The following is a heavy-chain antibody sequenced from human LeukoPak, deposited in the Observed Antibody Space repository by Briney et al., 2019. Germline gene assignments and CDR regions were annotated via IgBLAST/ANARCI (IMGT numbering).Heavy chain of an antibody. CDR3: ARLFGSAYNWFDP. D-gene: IGHD3-10*01. J-gene: IGHJ5*02. CDR1: GGSISSYY. CDR2: IYYSGST. V-gene: IGHV4-59*01. Sequence: PSETLSLTCTVSGGSISSYYWSWIRQPLGKGLEWIGYIYYSGSTNYNPSLKSRVTISVDTSKNQFSLKLSSVTAADTAVYYCARLFGSAYNWFDPWGQGTLVTVSS.